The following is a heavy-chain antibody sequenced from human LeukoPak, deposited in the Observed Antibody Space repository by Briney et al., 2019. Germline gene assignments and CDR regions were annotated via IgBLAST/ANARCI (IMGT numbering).Heavy chain of an antibody. Sequence: SETLSLTCTVSGGSISSYYWSWIRQPAGKGLEWIGRIYTSGSTNYNPSLKSRVTMSVDTSKNQFSLKLSSVTAADTAVYYCASRRYDYVWGVIDYWGQGTLVTVSS. CDR2: IYTSGST. D-gene: IGHD3-16*01. V-gene: IGHV4-4*07. J-gene: IGHJ4*02. CDR1: GGSISSYY. CDR3: ASRRYDYVWGVIDY.